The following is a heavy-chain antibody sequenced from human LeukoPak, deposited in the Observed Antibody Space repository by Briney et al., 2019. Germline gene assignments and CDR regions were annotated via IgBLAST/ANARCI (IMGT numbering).Heavy chain of an antibody. CDR1: GFTVSSNY. CDR3: AKGVAAVAGPFDY. CDR2: ISWNSGSI. D-gene: IGHD6-19*01. V-gene: IGHV3-9*03. Sequence: LRLSCAASGFTVSSNYMSWVRQAPGKGLEWVSGISWNSGSIGYADSVKGRFTISRDNAKNSLYLQMNSLRAEDMALYYCAKGVAAVAGPFDYWGQGTLVTVSS. J-gene: IGHJ4*02.